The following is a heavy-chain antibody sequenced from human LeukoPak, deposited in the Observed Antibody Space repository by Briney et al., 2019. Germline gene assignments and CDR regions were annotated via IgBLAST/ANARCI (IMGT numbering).Heavy chain of an antibody. CDR2: IIPILGIA. V-gene: IGHV1-69*04. CDR1: GGTFSSYA. D-gene: IGHD2-15*01. J-gene: IGHJ4*02. CDR3: ARGPCCSGGSCFFDY. Sequence: SVKVSCKASGGTFSSYAISWVRQAPGQGVEGLGRIIPILGIANYAQKFHGRVTITADKSKSTAYMELSSLRSEDTAVYYCARGPCCSGGSCFFDYWGQGTLVTVSS.